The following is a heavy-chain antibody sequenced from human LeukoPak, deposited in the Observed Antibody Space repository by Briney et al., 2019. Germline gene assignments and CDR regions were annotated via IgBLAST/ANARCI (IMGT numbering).Heavy chain of an antibody. D-gene: IGHD4-17*01. J-gene: IGHJ1*01. V-gene: IGHV4-34*01. CDR3: ARGLRVFHH. CDR1: GGSLSGYY. Sequence: SETLSLTCAVYGGSLSGYYWSWIRQPPGKGLEWIGEINHSGSTNYNPSLKSRVTISVDTSKNQFSLKLSSVTAADTAVYYCARGLRVFHHWGQGTLVTVSS. CDR2: INHSGST.